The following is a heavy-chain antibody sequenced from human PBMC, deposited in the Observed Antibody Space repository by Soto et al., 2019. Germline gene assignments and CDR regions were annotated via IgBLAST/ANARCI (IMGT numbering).Heavy chain of an antibody. CDR3: ASNTRYDPPDY. D-gene: IGHD3-16*01. J-gene: IGHJ4*02. Sequence: GGSLRLSCAASGFTFSSYAMSWFRQAPGKGLAWVSGISVSGGSTYYADSVKGRFTISRDNSKNTLYLQMNSLRAEDTAVYYRASNTRYDPPDYWGQGTLVTVS. CDR2: ISVSGGST. V-gene: IGHV3-23*01. CDR1: GFTFSSYA.